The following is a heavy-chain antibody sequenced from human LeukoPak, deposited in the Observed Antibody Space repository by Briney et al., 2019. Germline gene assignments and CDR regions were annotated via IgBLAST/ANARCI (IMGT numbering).Heavy chain of an antibody. CDR2: ISDSGST. CDR3: ARSYDSSGYSPYYFDY. D-gene: IGHD3-22*01. Sequence: PSETLSLTCTVPGGSISSGDYYWNWIRQPPGKGLEWIGFISDSGSTYYNPSLKSRLTISLDTSKNQFSLKLSSVTAADTAVYYCARSYDSSGYSPYYFDYWGQGTLVTVSS. J-gene: IGHJ4*02. CDR1: GGSISSGDYY. V-gene: IGHV4-30-4*08.